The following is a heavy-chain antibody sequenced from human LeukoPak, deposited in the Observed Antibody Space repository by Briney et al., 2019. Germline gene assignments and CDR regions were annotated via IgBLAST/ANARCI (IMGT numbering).Heavy chain of an antibody. CDR2: IYYSGST. V-gene: IGHV4-30-4*08. CDR1: GGSISSGDYY. CDR3: ARVDDSSGYYCLFDY. J-gene: IGHJ4*02. D-gene: IGHD3-22*01. Sequence: PSRTLSLTCTVSGGSISSGDYYWSWIRQPPGKGLEWIGYIYYSGSTYYNPSLKSRVTISVDTSKNQFSLKLSSVTAADTAVYYCARVDDSSGYYCLFDYWGQGTLVTVSS.